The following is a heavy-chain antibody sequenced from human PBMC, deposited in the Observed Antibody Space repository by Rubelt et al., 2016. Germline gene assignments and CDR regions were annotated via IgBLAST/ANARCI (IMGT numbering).Heavy chain of an antibody. CDR2: IIPIFGTA. J-gene: IGHJ4*02. Sequence: QVQLVQSGAEVKKPGSSVKVSCKASGGTFSSYAISWARQAPGQGLEWMGGIIPIFGTASDAQKVQGGVRVTADESTSTAYMELSSLGSEDTAVYYCARSQADAFDYWGQGTLVTVSS. V-gene: IGHV1-69*01. CDR3: ARSQADAFDY. CDR1: GGTFSSYA.